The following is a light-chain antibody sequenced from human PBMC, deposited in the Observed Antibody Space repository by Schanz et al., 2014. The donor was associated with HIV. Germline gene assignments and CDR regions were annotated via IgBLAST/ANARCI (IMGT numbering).Light chain of an antibody. CDR1: QTVSSSS. CDR2: AAS. J-gene: IGKJ1*01. Sequence: EIVLTQSPDTLSLSPGERATLSCRASQTVSSSSLAWYQQKPGQSPRLLIYAASTRATGIPDRFSGSGSGTDFTLTISRLEPEDFAVYYCQQYGSSPRTFGPGTRVEIK. CDR3: QQYGSSPRT. V-gene: IGKV3-20*01.